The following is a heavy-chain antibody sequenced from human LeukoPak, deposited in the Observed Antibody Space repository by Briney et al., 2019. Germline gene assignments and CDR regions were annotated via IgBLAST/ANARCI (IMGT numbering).Heavy chain of an antibody. CDR2: IIPIFGTA. CDR3: ASQSHHCSSTSCYMDV. D-gene: IGHD2-2*01. V-gene: IGHV1-69*13. CDR1: GGTFSSYA. Sequence: SVKVSCKASGGTFSSYAISWVRQAPGQGLEWMGEIIPIFGTANYAQKFQGRVTITADESTSTAYMELSSLRSEDTAVYYCASQSHHCSSTSCYMDVWGKGTTVTVSS. J-gene: IGHJ6*03.